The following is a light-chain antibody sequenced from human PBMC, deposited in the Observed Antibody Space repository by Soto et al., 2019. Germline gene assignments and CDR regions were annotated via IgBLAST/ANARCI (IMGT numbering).Light chain of an antibody. J-gene: IGKJ4*01. CDR3: QQLNNYPLT. Sequence: AIQLTQSPSSRSASVGDRVTIACRASQGINIHLVWFQQKPGKAPKLLIYKASTLESGVPSRFSGSGSGTDFTLTISILQPEDFATYYCQQLNNYPLTFGGGTRWIS. CDR1: QGINIH. V-gene: IGKV1D-13*01. CDR2: KAS.